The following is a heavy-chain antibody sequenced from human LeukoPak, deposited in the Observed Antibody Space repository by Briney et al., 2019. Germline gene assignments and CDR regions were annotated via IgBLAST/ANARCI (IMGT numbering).Heavy chain of an antibody. CDR3: ARASTTASYYFDY. Sequence: GGSLRLSCAASGFTFDDYAMHWVRQAPGKGLEWVSLISWDGGSTYCADSVKGRFTISRDNSKNSLYLQMNSLRAEDTALYYCARASTTASYYFDYWGQGTLVTVSS. V-gene: IGHV3-43D*03. CDR2: ISWDGGST. J-gene: IGHJ4*02. D-gene: IGHD4-17*01. CDR1: GFTFDDYA.